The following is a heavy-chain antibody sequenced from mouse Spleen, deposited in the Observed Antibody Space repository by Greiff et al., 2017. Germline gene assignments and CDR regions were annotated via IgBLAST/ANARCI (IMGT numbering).Heavy chain of an antibody. D-gene: IGHD3-2*01. CDR2: IDPETGGT. Sequence: QVHVKQSGAELVRPGASVTLSCKASGYTFTDYEMHWVKQTPVHGLEWIGAIDPETGGTAYNQKFKGKATLTADKSSSTAYMELHSLTSEDSAVYYCTRDSSGYVWFAYWGQGTLVTVSA. V-gene: IGHV1-15*01. J-gene: IGHJ3*01. CDR3: TRDSSGYVWFAY. CDR1: GYTFTDYE.